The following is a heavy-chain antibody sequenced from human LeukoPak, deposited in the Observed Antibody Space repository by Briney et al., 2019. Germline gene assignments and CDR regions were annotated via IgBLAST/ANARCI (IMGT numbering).Heavy chain of an antibody. D-gene: IGHD2-2*01. Sequence: GGSLRLSCAASRFTFSSYAMSWVRQAPGKGLEWVSSISGNSGSTYYADSVKGRFTISRDTSKNTLYLQMNSLTAEDTAIYYCTKDIVVVPAQGNWFDPWGQGTLVTVSS. CDR2: ISGNSGST. V-gene: IGHV3-23*01. J-gene: IGHJ5*02. CDR1: RFTFSSYA. CDR3: TKDIVVVPAQGNWFDP.